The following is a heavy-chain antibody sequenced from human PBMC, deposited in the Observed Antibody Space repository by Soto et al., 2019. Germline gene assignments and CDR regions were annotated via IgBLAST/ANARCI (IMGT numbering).Heavy chain of an antibody. CDR1: GPTFIAYY. J-gene: IGHJ4*02. Sequence: QLVQSGVEVKKPGASVRVSCKTSGPTFIAYYIHWVRQAPGQGLEWMGWIDPKSGGTTYEQKFLGRVTMTRATSINTAYMDLNRLTSDDTAVYYCASVSVDVPEWGQGTLITVSS. CDR2: IDPKSGGT. D-gene: IGHD3-16*01. V-gene: IGHV1-2*02. CDR3: ASVSVDVPE.